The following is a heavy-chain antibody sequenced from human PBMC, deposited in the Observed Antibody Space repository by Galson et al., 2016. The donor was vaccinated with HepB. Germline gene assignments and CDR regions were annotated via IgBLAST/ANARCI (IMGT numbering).Heavy chain of an antibody. J-gene: IGHJ4*02. D-gene: IGHD6-13*01. V-gene: IGHV4-59*13. CDR3: ARGPRYSDSWRFDS. CDR1: GDSINSYY. CDR2: IYYSGST. Sequence: SETLSLTCSVSGDSINSYYWTWIRQPPGTGLEWLGYIYYSGSTNYNPSLKNRVIISLDTSKNQFSLKMSSVTAADTAVYYCARGPRYSDSWRFDSWGQGTLVTVSS.